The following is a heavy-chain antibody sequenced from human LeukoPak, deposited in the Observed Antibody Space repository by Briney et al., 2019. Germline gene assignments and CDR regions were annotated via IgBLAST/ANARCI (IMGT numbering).Heavy chain of an antibody. V-gene: IGHV3-23*01. J-gene: IGHJ4*02. CDR3: AKARFLEWLSLDYFDY. CDR2: ISSSGGST. CDR1: GFTFSSYA. D-gene: IGHD3-3*01. Sequence: GGSLRLSCAASGFTFSSYAMSWVRQAPGKGLEWVSAISSSGGSTYHADSVKGRFTISRYNSKNTLYLQMNSLRAEDTAVYYCAKARFLEWLSLDYFDYWGQGTLVIVSS.